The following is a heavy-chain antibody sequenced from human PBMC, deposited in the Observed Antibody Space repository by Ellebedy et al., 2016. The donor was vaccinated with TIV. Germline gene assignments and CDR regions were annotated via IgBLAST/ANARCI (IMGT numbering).Heavy chain of an antibody. Sequence: PGGSLRLSCEASGFTFSTYGIHWVRQAPGKGLEWVAVVSNDGDYKYYADSVKGRFTISRDNSKNMVHLQMNSLRAEDSAVYYCARWGSDGGYYGMDVWGQGTTVTVSS. J-gene: IGHJ6*02. CDR1: GFTFSTYG. V-gene: IGHV3-30*03. CDR2: VSNDGDYK. D-gene: IGHD3-16*01. CDR3: ARWGSDGGYYGMDV.